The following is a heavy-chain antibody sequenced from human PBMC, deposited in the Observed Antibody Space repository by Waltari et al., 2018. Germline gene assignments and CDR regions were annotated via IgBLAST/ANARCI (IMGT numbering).Heavy chain of an antibody. CDR3: ARSISSGSYNWFDP. V-gene: IGHV3-21*01. D-gene: IGHD6-19*01. Sequence: EVQLVESGGGLVKPGGSLRLSCAASGFTFSSYSMNWVRQAPGKGLEWVSSISSSSSYIYYADSVKGRFTISRDNAKNSLYLQMNSLRAEDTAVYYCARSISSGSYNWFDPWGQGTLVTVSS. J-gene: IGHJ5*02. CDR2: ISSSSSYI. CDR1: GFTFSSYS.